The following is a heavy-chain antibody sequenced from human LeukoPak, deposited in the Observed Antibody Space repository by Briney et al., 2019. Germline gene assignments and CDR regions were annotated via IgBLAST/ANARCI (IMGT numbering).Heavy chain of an antibody. J-gene: IGHJ5*02. D-gene: IGHD3-10*01. CDR2: IYTSGST. V-gene: IGHV4-4*07. Sequence: SETLSLTCTVSGGSISSYYWSWIRQPAGKGLEWIGRIYTSGSTNYNPSLKSRVTISVDTSKNQFSLKLSSVTAADTAVYYCARDTSYYVSGRSNWFDPWGQGTLVTVSS. CDR1: GGSISSYY. CDR3: ARDTSYYVSGRSNWFDP.